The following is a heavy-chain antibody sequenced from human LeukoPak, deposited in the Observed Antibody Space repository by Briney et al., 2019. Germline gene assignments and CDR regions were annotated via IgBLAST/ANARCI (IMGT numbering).Heavy chain of an antibody. D-gene: IGHD3-22*01. CDR3: AREGRGVYYDSSGKTFGENWFDP. Sequence: GGSLRLSCAASGFTFSSYEMNWVRQAPGKGLEWVSYISSSGSTIYYADSVKGRFTISRDNAKNSLYLQMNSLRAEDTAVYYCAREGRGVYYDSSGKTFGENWFDPWGQGTLVTVSS. CDR1: GFTFSSYE. J-gene: IGHJ5*02. CDR2: ISSSGSTI. V-gene: IGHV3-48*03.